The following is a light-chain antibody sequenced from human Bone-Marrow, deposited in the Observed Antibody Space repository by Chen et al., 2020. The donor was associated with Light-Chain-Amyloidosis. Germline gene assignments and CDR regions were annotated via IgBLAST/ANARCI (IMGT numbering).Light chain of an antibody. CDR1: DLPTKY. J-gene: IGLJ2*01. CDR2: RDT. CDR3: QSADSSGTYEVI. Sequence: SYELTQPPSVSVSPGQTARITCSGDDLPTKYAYWYQQKPGQAPVLVIHRDTERPSGISERFSGSSSGKTDTLTISEVQAEDEADYHCQSADSSGTYEVIFGGGTKLTVL. V-gene: IGLV3-25*03.